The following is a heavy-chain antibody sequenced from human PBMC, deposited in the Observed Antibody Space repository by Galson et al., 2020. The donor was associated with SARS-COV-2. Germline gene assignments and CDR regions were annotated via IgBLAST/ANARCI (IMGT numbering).Heavy chain of an antibody. CDR3: VRGSDYSGSGGLFDY. V-gene: IGHV3-30*03. J-gene: IGHJ4*02. CDR2: ISYDGSNR. CDR1: GFTFSSYG. Sequence: SLKISCAASGFTFSSYGMHWVRQAPGKGLEWVAVISYDGSNRYYADSVKGRFTISRDNSKNTLYLQMNSLRAEDTAVYYCVRGSDYSGSGGLFDYWGQGALVTVSS. D-gene: IGHD5-12*01.